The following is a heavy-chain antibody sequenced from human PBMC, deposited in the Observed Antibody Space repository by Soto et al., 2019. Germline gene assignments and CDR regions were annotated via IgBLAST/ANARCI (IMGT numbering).Heavy chain of an antibody. CDR1: GFTFSSYA. Sequence: GGSLRLSCAASGFTFSSYAMSWVRQAPGKGLEWVSAINSRGGFSFYAVSVKGRFPISRDISKNTLFLQLNSLRAEDTAVYYCAKDRSSTSCYAFDYWGQGTLVTVSS. CDR3: AKDRSSTSCYAFDY. V-gene: IGHV3-23*01. J-gene: IGHJ4*02. CDR2: INSRGGFS. D-gene: IGHD2-2*01.